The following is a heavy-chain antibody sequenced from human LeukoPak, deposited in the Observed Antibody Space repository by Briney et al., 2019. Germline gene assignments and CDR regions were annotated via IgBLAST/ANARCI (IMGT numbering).Heavy chain of an antibody. V-gene: IGHV3-43*01. D-gene: IGHD6-13*01. CDR3: AKDLGKVIAAAGTSGFDS. Sequence: GGSLRLSCAASGFNFDDYTMHWVRQIPGKSLEWVSLNWDGGSTFYADSVKGRFTISRDTRKNFLYLQMISLRTEDTALYYCAKDLGKVIAAAGTSGFDSWGRGTLVTVPS. J-gene: IGHJ4*01. CDR1: GFNFDDYT. CDR2: NWDGGST.